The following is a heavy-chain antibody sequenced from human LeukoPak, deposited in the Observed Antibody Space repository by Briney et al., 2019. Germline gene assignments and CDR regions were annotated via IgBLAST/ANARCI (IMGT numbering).Heavy chain of an antibody. V-gene: IGHV3-30-3*01. CDR2: ISYDGSNK. CDR3: ARDRDYSYYYYYYYGMDV. J-gene: IGHJ6*02. D-gene: IGHD4-11*01. CDR1: GGSISSNN. Sequence: LSLTCAVPGGSISSNNWWGWVRQAPGKGLEWVAVISYDGSNKYYADSVKGRFTISRDNSKNTLYLQMNSLRAEDTAVYYCARDRDYSYYYYYYYGMDVWGQGTTVTVSS.